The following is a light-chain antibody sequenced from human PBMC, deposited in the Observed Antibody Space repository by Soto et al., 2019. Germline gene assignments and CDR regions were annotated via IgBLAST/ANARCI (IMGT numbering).Light chain of an antibody. J-gene: IGKJ5*01. V-gene: IGKV3-11*01. Sequence: EILLTQSPATLSLSPGERATLSCRASQIVTNYLAWYQQIPGQSPRLLIYDASTRATGIPARFSGSGSGTDFTLTISSLETDDFAVYYCQHRSNRPPGITFGQGTRLEIK. CDR2: DAS. CDR3: QHRSNRPPGIT. CDR1: QIVTNY.